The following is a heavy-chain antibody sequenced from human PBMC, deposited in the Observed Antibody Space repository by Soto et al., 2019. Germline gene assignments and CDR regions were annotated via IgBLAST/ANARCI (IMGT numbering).Heavy chain of an antibody. V-gene: IGHV5-51*01. CDR2: IYPGDSDT. J-gene: IGHJ4*02. CDR1: GYSFTSYW. CDR3: ARRAYCGGDCYLALEYYFDY. Sequence: GESLKISCKGSGYSFTSYWIGWVRQIPGKGLEWMGTIYPGDSDTRYSPSFQGQVTISADKSISTAYLQWSSLRASDTAMYYCARRAYCGGDCYLALEYYFDYWGQGTLVTVSS. D-gene: IGHD2-21*02.